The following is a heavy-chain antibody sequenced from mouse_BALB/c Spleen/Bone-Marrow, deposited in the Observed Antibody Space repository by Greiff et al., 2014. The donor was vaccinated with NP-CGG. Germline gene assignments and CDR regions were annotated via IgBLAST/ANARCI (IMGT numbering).Heavy chain of an antibody. CDR2: ISTYSDNT. CDR3: ARSGYDPAWLAY. D-gene: IGHD3-2*02. Sequence: VQLQQSGPELVRPGVSVKISCKGSGYTFTDYAMHWVKQSHGTSLEWIGIISTYSDNTNYNQKFEGKATMTVDKSSSTAYMELARLTSEDSATYYCARSGYDPAWLAYWGQGTLVTVSA. V-gene: IGHV1-67*01. J-gene: IGHJ3*01. CDR1: GYTFTDYA.